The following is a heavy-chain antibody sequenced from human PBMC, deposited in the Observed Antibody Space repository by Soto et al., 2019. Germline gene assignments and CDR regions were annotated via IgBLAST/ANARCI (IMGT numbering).Heavy chain of an antibody. D-gene: IGHD3-10*01. CDR3: GRYLPMPRGLFDY. Sequence: PGGSLRLSCAASGFTFSNFWMSWVRQAPGKGLEWVANIKQDGSEKYYVDSVKGRFTISRDNAKNSLFLQMNSLRAENTAVYYCGRYLPMPRGLFDYWGQGPLVTVSS. V-gene: IGHV3-7*01. CDR2: IKQDGSEK. J-gene: IGHJ4*02. CDR1: GFTFSNFW.